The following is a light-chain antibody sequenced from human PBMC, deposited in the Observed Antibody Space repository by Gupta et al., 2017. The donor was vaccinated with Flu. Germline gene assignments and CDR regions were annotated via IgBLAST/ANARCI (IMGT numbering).Light chain of an antibody. J-gene: IGLJ3*02. CDR1: SSNIGNNY. Sequence: QSVLTQPPSVSAAPGQKVTIYCSGSSSNIGNNYVSWYQQFPGTAPKLLIYDSSKRPSGIPDRFSGSKSGTSATLDITGLQTGDEADYYCGTWDSSLRAGVFGGGTKVTVL. V-gene: IGLV1-51*01. CDR3: GTWDSSLRAGV. CDR2: DSS.